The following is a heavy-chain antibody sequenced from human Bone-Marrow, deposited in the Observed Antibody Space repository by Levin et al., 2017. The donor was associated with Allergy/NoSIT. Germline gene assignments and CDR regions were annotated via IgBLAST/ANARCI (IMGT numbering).Heavy chain of an antibody. Sequence: GESLKISCAASGFTFASYAMSWVRQAPGKGLEWVSAISNNGDNTYYADSVKGRFTISRDNSRNTLYLQMNSLRVEDTAVYYCAKSPWGRSSDPQLDYWGQGTLVTVSS. CDR3: AKSPWGRSSDPQLDY. V-gene: IGHV3-23*01. CDR2: ISNNGDNT. J-gene: IGHJ4*02. D-gene: IGHD3-16*01. CDR1: GFTFASYA.